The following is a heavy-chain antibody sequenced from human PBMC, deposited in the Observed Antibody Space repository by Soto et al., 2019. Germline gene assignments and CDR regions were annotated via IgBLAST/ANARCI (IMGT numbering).Heavy chain of an antibody. J-gene: IGHJ3*02. D-gene: IGHD3-3*01. CDR1: GFTFSSYW. V-gene: IGHV3-7*01. CDR2: IKQDGSEK. Sequence: GGSLRLSCAASGFTFSSYWMSWVRQAPGKGLEWVANIKQDGSEKYYVDSVKGRFTISRDNAKNSLYLQMNSLRAEDTAVYYCARDYDFWSGYYSGAFDIWGQGTMVTVS. CDR3: ARDYDFWSGYYSGAFDI.